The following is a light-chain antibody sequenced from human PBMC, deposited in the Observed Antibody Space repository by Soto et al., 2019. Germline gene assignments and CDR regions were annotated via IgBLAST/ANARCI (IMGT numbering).Light chain of an antibody. Sequence: SYELTQPHSVSVATAQMARVTCGGNNIGTKAVHCCQEKPGQDPAVVICSDSNRPSGIPERFSGSNPGSTATLTISRIEAGDEADYYCQVWDSSCFHPVFGGGTKLTVL. CDR1: NIGTKA. CDR3: QVWDSSCFHPV. J-gene: IGLJ3*02. V-gene: IGLV3-12*02. CDR2: SDS.